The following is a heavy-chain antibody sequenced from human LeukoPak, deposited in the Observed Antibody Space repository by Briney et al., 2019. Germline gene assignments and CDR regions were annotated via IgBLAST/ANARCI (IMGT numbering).Heavy chain of an antibody. Sequence: GGSLRLSCAASGFTFSSFSMNWVRQAPGKGLEWLSYISGSSSIVYYGDSVKGRFTISRDNAKNSLYLQMNSLRAEDTAVYYCAKDGAMIVVGAFDYWGQGTLVTVSS. CDR1: GFTFSSFS. J-gene: IGHJ4*02. D-gene: IGHD3-22*01. V-gene: IGHV3-48*01. CDR2: ISGSSSIV. CDR3: AKDGAMIVVGAFDY.